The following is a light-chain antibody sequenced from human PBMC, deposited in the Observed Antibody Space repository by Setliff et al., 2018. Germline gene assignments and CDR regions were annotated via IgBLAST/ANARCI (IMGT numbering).Light chain of an antibody. Sequence: QSVLTQPPSASGTPGQRVTISCSGSSSNIGSNTVNWYQQLPGTAPKLLIYSNNQRPSGVPDRFSGSKSGTSASLAISGLQADDEADYYCSSFAGNNNLGVVGGGTKVTVL. CDR3: SSFAGNNNLGV. V-gene: IGLV1-44*01. CDR1: SSNIGSNT. J-gene: IGLJ3*02. CDR2: SNN.